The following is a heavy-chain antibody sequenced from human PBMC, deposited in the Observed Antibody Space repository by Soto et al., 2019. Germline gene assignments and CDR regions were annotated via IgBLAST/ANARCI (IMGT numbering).Heavy chain of an antibody. CDR3: ARNHGSSWLGYIDY. V-gene: IGHV1-3*01. Sequence: ASVKVSCEDSGYTYTSYDMYWVRQAPGQRLEWMGWINAGNGNTKYSQKFQGRVTITRDTSASTAYMELSSLRTEDTAVYYCARNHGSSWLGYIDYRGQATLVTVSS. CDR1: GYTYTSYD. D-gene: IGHD6-13*01. CDR2: INAGNGNT. J-gene: IGHJ4*02.